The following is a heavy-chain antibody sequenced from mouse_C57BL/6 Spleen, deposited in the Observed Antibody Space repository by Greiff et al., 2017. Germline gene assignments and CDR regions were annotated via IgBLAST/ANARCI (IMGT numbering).Heavy chain of an antibody. CDR3: ATLLLLVAT. CDR2: IDPSDNYT. Sequence: QVQLQQPGAELVKPGASVKLSCTASGYTFTSYWMQWVKQRPGQGLEWIGEIDPSDNYTNYNQKFKGKATLTVDTFSSTAYMQLSSLASEDSAVYYCATLLLLVATWGQGTPLAVSA. V-gene: IGHV1-50*01. CDR1: GYTFTSYW. J-gene: IGHJ2*01. D-gene: IGHD1-1*01.